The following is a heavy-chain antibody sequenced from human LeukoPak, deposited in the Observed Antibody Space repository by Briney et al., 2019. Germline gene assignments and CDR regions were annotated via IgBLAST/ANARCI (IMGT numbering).Heavy chain of an antibody. Sequence: PGGSLRLSCAASGFTFSSYAMHWVRQAPGKGLEWVAVISYDGSNKYYADSVKGRFTISRDNSKNTLYLQMNSLRAEDTAVYYCARKPPRRQLWVDYWGQGTLVTVSS. CDR1: GFTFSSYA. CDR2: ISYDGSNK. CDR3: ARKPPRRQLWVDY. J-gene: IGHJ4*02. V-gene: IGHV3-30*04. D-gene: IGHD5-18*01.